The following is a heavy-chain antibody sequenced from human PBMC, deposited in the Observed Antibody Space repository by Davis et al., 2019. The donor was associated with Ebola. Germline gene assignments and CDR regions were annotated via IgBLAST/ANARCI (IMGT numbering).Heavy chain of an antibody. CDR1: GFTFSSYS. CDR2: ISRSSDTI. J-gene: IGHJ4*02. CDR3: AVHNGDWLQLDF. Sequence: PGGSLRLSCAASGFTFSSYSMNWVRQAPGKGLEWASYISRSSDTIYYADSVRGRFTISRDTAKKSLYLQMNSLRDEDTAVYYCAVHNGDWLQLDFWGQGTLVTVSS. D-gene: IGHD3-9*01. V-gene: IGHV3-48*02.